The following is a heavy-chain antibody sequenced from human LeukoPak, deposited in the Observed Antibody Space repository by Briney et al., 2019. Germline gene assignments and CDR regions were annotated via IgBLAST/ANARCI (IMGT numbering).Heavy chain of an antibody. D-gene: IGHD6-13*01. CDR2: INYSGST. CDR1: GGSFSGYY. Sequence: SETLSLTCAVYGGSFSGYYWSWIRQPPGKGLEWIGEINYSGSTNYNPSHKSRVTISVDTSKNQFSLKLSSVTAADTAVYYCARTYSSNWYEGNWFDLWGQGTVVTVSS. CDR3: ARTYSSNWYEGNWFDL. V-gene: IGHV4-34*01. J-gene: IGHJ5*02.